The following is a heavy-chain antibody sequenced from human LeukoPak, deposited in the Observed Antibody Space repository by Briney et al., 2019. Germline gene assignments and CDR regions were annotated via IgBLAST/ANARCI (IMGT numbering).Heavy chain of an antibody. CDR2: ISAYNGNT. CDR3: ARRREGDSGSFFFDY. Sequence: ASVKVSCKASGYTFTSYGISWVRQAPGQGLEWVGWISAYNGNTNYAQKLQGRVTMTTDTSTSTAYMELRSLRSDDTAVYYCARRREGDSGSFFFDYWGQGTLVTVSS. J-gene: IGHJ4*02. V-gene: IGHV1-18*01. D-gene: IGHD1-26*01. CDR1: GYTFTSYG.